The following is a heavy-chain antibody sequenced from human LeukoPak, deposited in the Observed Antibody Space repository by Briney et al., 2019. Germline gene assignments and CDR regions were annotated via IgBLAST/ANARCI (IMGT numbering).Heavy chain of an antibody. J-gene: IGHJ4*02. V-gene: IGHV3-64D*06. CDR1: GFTFSSYA. CDR3: VSRRTTVIDY. Sequence: GGSLRLSCSASGFTFSSYAMEWVRQARGKGLECVSAISSNGGSTYYADSVKGRFTISRDNSKNTLYLQMSSLRSEDTAVYYCVSRRTTVIDYWGQGTLLTVSS. CDR2: ISSNGGST. D-gene: IGHD4-17*01.